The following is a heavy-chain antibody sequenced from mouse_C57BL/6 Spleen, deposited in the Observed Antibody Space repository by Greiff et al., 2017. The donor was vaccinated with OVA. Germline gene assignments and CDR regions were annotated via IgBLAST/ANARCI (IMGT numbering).Heavy chain of an antibody. CDR3: ASLITTVVAPY. CDR1: GFTFSSYG. Sequence: EVQLVESGGDLVKPGGSLKLSCAASGFTFSSYGMSWVRQTPDKRLEWVATISSGGSYTYYPDSVKGRFTISRDNAKNTLYLQMSSLKSEDTAMYYCASLITTVVAPYWGQGTTLTVSS. CDR2: ISSGGSYT. J-gene: IGHJ2*01. V-gene: IGHV5-6*01. D-gene: IGHD1-1*01.